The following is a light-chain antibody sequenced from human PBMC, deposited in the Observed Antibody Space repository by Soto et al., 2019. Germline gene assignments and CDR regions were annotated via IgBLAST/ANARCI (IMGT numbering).Light chain of an antibody. CDR3: QQYNNWPWWT. Sequence: EIVMTQSPATLSVSPGERATLSCRASQSVSSNLAWYQQKPGKAPRLLIYGASTRASGIPARFSGSGSGTKFTLTISSQLSEDVSVYYFQQYNNWPWWTFGQGTKVEIK. V-gene: IGKV3-15*01. CDR2: GAS. CDR1: QSVSSN. J-gene: IGKJ1*01.